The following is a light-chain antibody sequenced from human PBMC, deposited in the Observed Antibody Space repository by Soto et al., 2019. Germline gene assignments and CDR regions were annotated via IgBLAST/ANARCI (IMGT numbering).Light chain of an antibody. CDR2: TGS. CDR1: QGIKNW. V-gene: IGKV1-12*01. Sequence: DIQMTQSPSYVSASVGDRVTITCRASQGIKNWLAWYQQKPGKAPNLLIYTGSSLQSGVPSRFSGSGSGTDFTLTINSLQPEDFATYYCQQADSFPLTFGGGTKVEL. CDR3: QQADSFPLT. J-gene: IGKJ4*01.